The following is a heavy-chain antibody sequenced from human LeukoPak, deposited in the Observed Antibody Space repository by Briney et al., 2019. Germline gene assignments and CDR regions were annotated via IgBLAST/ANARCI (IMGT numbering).Heavy chain of an antibody. CDR3: ARDIVVVVAASLYYYYGMDV. V-gene: IGHV1-2*02. CDR2: INPNSGGT. Sequence: ASVKVSCKASGYTFTGYYMHWVRQAPGQGLEGMGWINPNSGGTNYAQKFQGRVTMTRDTSISTAYMELSRLRSDDTAVYYCARDIVVVVAASLYYYYGMDVWGQGTTVTVSS. CDR1: GYTFTGYY. J-gene: IGHJ6*02. D-gene: IGHD2-15*01.